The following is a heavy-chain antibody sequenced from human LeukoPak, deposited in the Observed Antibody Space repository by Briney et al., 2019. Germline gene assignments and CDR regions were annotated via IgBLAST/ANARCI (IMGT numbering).Heavy chain of an antibody. V-gene: IGHV1-2*02. CDR2: INPKNAGT. CDR3: ARTLYIAAAPGGFDY. D-gene: IGHD6-13*01. CDR1: GYTFTGCY. J-gene: IGHJ4*02. Sequence: GASVKVSCKASGYTFTGCYMHWVRQAPGQGLEWMGWINPKNAGTNYAQKFQGRVTMTRDTSTGTVYMELSRLRSDDTAVYYCARTLYIAAAPGGFDYWGQGTLVTVSS.